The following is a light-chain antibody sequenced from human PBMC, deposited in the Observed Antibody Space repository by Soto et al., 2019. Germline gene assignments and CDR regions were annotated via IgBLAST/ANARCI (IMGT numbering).Light chain of an antibody. V-gene: IGLV1-47*01. J-gene: IGLJ3*02. CDR3: AAWDDSLRGPL. CDR1: SSNIGTNY. Sequence: QSVLTQSPSTSGTPGQRVTISCSGSSSNIGTNYVYWYQQFPGTAPKLLIYRNDQRPSGVPDRFSGSKSGTSASLAISGLRSEDEADYYCAAWDDSLRGPLFGGGTKLTVL. CDR2: RND.